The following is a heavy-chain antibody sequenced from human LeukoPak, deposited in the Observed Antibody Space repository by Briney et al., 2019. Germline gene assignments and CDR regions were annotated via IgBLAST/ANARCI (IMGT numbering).Heavy chain of an antibody. D-gene: IGHD3-10*01. J-gene: IGHJ4*02. CDR2: ISGSGGAT. V-gene: IGHV3-23*01. CDR3: ARGGVDYYGSGTYYLMYYFDY. Sequence: GGSLRLSCAASGFTFTRYGMTWVRQAPGKGLEWVSGISGSGGATYYADSVKGRFTISRDDPHNTLYLQMNSLRAEDTAVYFCARGGVDYYGSGTYYLMYYFDYWGQGALVTVSS. CDR1: GFTFTRYG.